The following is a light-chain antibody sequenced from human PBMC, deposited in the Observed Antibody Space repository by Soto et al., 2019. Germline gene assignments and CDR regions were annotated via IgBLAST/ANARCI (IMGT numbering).Light chain of an antibody. CDR3: QSYDDSLSGHYV. CDR2: GNT. V-gene: IGLV1-40*01. Sequence: QLVLTQPPSVSGAPGQRVTISCTGSSSNIGSTYDVQWYQQLPGTAPKLLIHGNTDRPSGVPDRFSGSKSGPSASLAITRLQADDEADYYCQSYDDSLSGHYVFGTGTKLTVL. CDR1: SSNIGSTYD. J-gene: IGLJ1*01.